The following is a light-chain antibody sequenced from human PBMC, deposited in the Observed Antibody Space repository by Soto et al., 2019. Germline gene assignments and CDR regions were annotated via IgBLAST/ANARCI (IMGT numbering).Light chain of an antibody. J-gene: IGKJ1*01. CDR2: GAS. CDR1: QSVSSSY. V-gene: IGKV3-20*01. CDR3: QQYGSSPWT. Sequence: EIVLTQSRGGLSCSPGERSTLSGRASQSVSSSYLAWYQQKPGQAPRLLIYGASSRATGIPDRFSGSGSGTDFTLTISRLEPEDFAVYYCQQYGSSPWTFGQGTKVDIK.